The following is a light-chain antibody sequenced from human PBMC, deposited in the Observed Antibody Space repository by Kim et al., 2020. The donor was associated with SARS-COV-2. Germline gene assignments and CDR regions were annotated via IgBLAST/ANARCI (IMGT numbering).Light chain of an antibody. CDR3: HQYATSPLT. J-gene: IGKJ4*01. Sequence: EIVLTQSPGTLSLSPGERATLSCRASQSVRSNYLSWYHQKPGQVPRLLIYGASTRATGIPDRFSGSGSGTDFTLTISRLEPEDLAVYYCHQYATSPLTFGGGTKVDIK. V-gene: IGKV3-20*01. CDR1: QSVRSNY. CDR2: GAS.